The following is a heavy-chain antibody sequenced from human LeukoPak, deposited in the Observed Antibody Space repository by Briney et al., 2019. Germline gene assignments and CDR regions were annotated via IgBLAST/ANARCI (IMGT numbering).Heavy chain of an antibody. CDR3: AIPPGYCGNDCSFDH. CDR2: IHPGDYET. CDR1: GYSFSNYW. V-gene: IGHV5-51*01. D-gene: IGHD2-21*02. Sequence: GESLKISCEGSGYSFSNYWIGWVRQMPGKGLEWMGIIHPGDYETRYSPSFQGLVTISVDKSISTAYLQWSSLKASDTAMYYCAIPPGYCGNDCSFDHWGQGTLVTVSS. J-gene: IGHJ4*02.